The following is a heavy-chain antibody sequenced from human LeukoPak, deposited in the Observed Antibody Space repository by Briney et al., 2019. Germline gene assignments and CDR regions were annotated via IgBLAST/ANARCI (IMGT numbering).Heavy chain of an antibody. J-gene: IGHJ3*02. CDR2: IHIDGDT. V-gene: IGHV3-66*01. Sequence: GGSLRLSCVASEFTVSTNYMSWVRQAPGKGLEWVSIIHIDGDTHYADSVKGRFTFSRDNPKNTLYLQMNSLRSEDTAVYYCARDGLDSSGPVAFDIWGQGTMVTVSS. D-gene: IGHD3-22*01. CDR1: EFTVSTNY. CDR3: ARDGLDSSGPVAFDI.